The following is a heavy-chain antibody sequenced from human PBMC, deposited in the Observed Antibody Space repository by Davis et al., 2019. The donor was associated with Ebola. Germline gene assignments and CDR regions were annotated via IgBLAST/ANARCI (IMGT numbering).Heavy chain of an antibody. J-gene: IGHJ4*02. CDR2: IIPILGIA. CDR1: GGTFSSYA. D-gene: IGHD5-24*01. Sequence: SVKVSCKASGGTFSSYAVSWVRQAPGQGLEWMGRIIPILGIANYAQKFQGRVTITADKSTSTAYMELSSLRSEATAVYYCARDPKPRRWLQSLSDYWGQGTLVTVSS. V-gene: IGHV1-69*04. CDR3: ARDPKPRRWLQSLSDY.